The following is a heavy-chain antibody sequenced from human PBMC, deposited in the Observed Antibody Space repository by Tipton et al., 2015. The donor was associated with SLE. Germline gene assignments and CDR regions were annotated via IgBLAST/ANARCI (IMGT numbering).Heavy chain of an antibody. CDR1: GFTFSSYA. CDR3: ARDDWSSLGCLDY. CDR2: IYSGGDT. D-gene: IGHD3-9*01. J-gene: IGHJ4*02. Sequence: SLRLSCAASGFTFSSYAMSWVRQAPGKGLEWVSIIYSGGDTAYADSVKGRFIISRDTSKNTLYLQMNSLRAEDAAVYYCARDDWSSLGCLDYWGQGTLVTVSS. V-gene: IGHV3-66*02.